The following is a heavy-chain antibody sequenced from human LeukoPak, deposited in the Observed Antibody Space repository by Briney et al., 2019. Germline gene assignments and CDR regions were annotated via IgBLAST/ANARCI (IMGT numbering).Heavy chain of an antibody. V-gene: IGHV1-18*04. CDR3: ARVSVTTWAEYFQH. CDR2: ISAYNGNT. Sequence: ASVKVSCKASGYTFTSYYMHWVRQAPGQGLEWMGWISAYNGNTNYAQKLQGRVTMTTDTSTSTAYMELRSLRSDDTAVYYCARVSVTTWAEYFQHWGQGTLVTVSS. D-gene: IGHD4-11*01. J-gene: IGHJ1*01. CDR1: GYTFTSYY.